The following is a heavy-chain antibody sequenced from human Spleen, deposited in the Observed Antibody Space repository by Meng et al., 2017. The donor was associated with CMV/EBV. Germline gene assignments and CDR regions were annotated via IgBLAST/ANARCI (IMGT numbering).Heavy chain of an antibody. CDR3: AIGATSVFDF. CDR2: TYYRSKWYN. V-gene: IGHV6-1*01. Sequence: TLSLTGVISGDSVSSSSAAWTWIRQSPSRGLEWMRRTYYRSKWYNDYAVIVKSLITINPDTSKNQFSLQLNSVTPEDTAVYYCAIGATSVFDFWGRGTLVTVSS. D-gene: IGHD3-10*01. CDR1: GDSVSSSSAA. J-gene: IGHJ2*01.